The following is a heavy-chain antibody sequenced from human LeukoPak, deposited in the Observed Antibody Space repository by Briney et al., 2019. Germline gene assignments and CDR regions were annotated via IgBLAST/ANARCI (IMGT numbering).Heavy chain of an antibody. CDR2: IYYSGST. CDR1: GGSISSGGYY. CDR3: ARGFDYVRAFDI. D-gene: IGHD4-17*01. J-gene: IGHJ3*02. Sequence: SETLSLTCTVSGGSISSGGYYWSWIRQPPGKGLEWIGYIYYSGSTNYNPSLKSRVTISVDTSKNQFSLKLSSVTAADTAVYYCARGFDYVRAFDIWGQGTMVTVSS. V-gene: IGHV4-61*08.